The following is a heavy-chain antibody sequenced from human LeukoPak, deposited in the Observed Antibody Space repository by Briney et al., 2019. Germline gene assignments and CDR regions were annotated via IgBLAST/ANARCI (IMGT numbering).Heavy chain of an antibody. D-gene: IGHD2-15*01. CDR2: INPSGGST. CDR3: AREGYCSGGSCPSAEYFQH. J-gene: IGHJ1*01. Sequence: GASVKVSCKASGYTFTSYYMHWVRQAPGQGLEWMGIINPSGGSTSYAQKFQGRVTMTRDTSTSTVYMELSSLRSEDTAVYYCAREGYCSGGSCPSAEYFQHWGQGTLVTVSS. V-gene: IGHV1-46*01. CDR1: GYTFTSYY.